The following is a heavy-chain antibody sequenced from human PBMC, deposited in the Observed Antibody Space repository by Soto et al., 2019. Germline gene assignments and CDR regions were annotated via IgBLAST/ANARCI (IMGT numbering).Heavy chain of an antibody. Sequence: GGSLRLSCAASGFTFRSYAMHWVRQAPGKGLEWVSIISSNRSNIYYADSVKGRFTISRDNAKNSLYLQMNSLRAEDTAVYYCARGGDSSGWYNWFDPWGQGTLVTVSS. V-gene: IGHV3-48*01. CDR2: ISSNRSNI. D-gene: IGHD3-22*01. CDR1: GFTFRSYA. CDR3: ARGGDSSGWYNWFDP. J-gene: IGHJ5*02.